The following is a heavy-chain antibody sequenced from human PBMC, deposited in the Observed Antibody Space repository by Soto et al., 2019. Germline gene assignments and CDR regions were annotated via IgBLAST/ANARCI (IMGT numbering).Heavy chain of an antibody. CDR3: VREDDGGDRDYYGLDV. Sequence: QVQLQESDPGLVRPSQTLSLTCTVSGGSISVEHYHWTWIRQPPGKGLEWIGYIHYSGSVYYNPSLQSRLSMSVDTSKNLFSLKLASLTAADTAVYFCVREDDGGDRDYYGLDVWGQGTTVTVSS. D-gene: IGHD2-21*02. V-gene: IGHV4-30-4*01. CDR1: GGSISVEHYH. J-gene: IGHJ6*02. CDR2: IHYSGSV.